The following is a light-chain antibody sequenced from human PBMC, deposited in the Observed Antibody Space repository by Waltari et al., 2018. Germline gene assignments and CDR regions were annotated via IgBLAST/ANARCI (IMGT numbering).Light chain of an antibody. V-gene: IGLV3-21*04. CDR3: QVWDSSADHLV. J-gene: IGLJ2*01. CDR1: NIGSKS. Sequence: SYVLTQSPSVSVAPGKTARITCGGSNIGSKSVHWYQLKPGQAPILVIFYDGDRPSGIPERSSGSNSGNTATLTISRVEGGDEADYYCQVWDSSADHLVFGGGTKLTV. CDR2: YDG.